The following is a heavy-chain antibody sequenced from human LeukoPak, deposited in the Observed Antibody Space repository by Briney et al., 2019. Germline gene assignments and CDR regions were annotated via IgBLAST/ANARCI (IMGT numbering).Heavy chain of an antibody. CDR2: ISAYNGNT. CDR1: GYTFTSYG. D-gene: IGHD3-16*02. CDR3: ARSDTWWSYRCTVDWFDP. J-gene: IGHJ5*02. Sequence: ASVKVSCKASGYTFTSYGISWVRQAPGQGLEWMGWISAYNGNTNYAQKLQGRVTMTTDTSTSTAYIELRSLRSDDSAVYYCARSDTWWSYRCTVDWFDPWGQGTLVTVSS. V-gene: IGHV1-18*01.